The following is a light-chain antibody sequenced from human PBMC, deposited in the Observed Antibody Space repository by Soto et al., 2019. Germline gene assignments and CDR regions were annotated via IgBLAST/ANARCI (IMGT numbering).Light chain of an antibody. CDR3: ATWDNSLSGGGVV. CDR2: DNN. J-gene: IGLJ2*01. V-gene: IGLV1-51*01. Sequence: QSALTQPPSVSAAPRQKVTISCSGATSNIGSNYVSWYQQLPRTAPKLLIYDNNKRPSGIPDRYSGSKSGTSATLGISGLQTGDEADYYCATWDNSLSGGGVVFGGGTKVTVL. CDR1: TSNIGSNY.